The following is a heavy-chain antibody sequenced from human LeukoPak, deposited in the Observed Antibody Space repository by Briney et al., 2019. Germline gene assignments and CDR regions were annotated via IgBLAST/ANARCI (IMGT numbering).Heavy chain of an antibody. CDR2: INGESTFK. V-gene: IGHV3-21*01. J-gene: IGHJ3*02. D-gene: IGHD1-7*01. CDR1: GFSFSSPG. Sequence: GGSLRLSCTASGFSFSSPGMNWVRQAPGKGLEWVSSINGESTFKVYADSVKGRFTISRDNAKNSLYLQMDSLRAEDTAVYYCAKYQTGTWTSYDSSDIWGQGALVTVSS. CDR3: AKYQTGTWTSYDSSDI.